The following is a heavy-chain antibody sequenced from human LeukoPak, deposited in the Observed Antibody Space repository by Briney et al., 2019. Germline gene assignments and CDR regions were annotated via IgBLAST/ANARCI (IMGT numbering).Heavy chain of an antibody. Sequence: LRLSCAASGFTFSDYYMSWIRQPPGKGLKWIGEIYHSGSTNYNPSLKSRVTTSVDKSKNQFSLKLSSVTAADTAVYYCARGVRYSGYRVDYWGQGTLVTVSS. CDR1: GFTFSDYY. J-gene: IGHJ4*02. CDR2: IYHSGST. D-gene: IGHD5-12*01. V-gene: IGHV4-34*01. CDR3: ARGVRYSGYRVDY.